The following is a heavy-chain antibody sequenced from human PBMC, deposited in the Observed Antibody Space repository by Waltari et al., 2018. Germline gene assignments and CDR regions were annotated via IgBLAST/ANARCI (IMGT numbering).Heavy chain of an antibody. CDR2: INAGNGNT. D-gene: IGHD3-3*01. CDR1: GYTFTSYA. V-gene: IGHV1-3*01. J-gene: IGHJ6*02. Sequence: QVQLVQSGAEVKKPGASVKVSCKASGYTFTSYAMHWVRQAPGQRLEWMGWINAGNGNTKYSQKFQGRVTITRDTSASTAYMELSSLRSEDTAVYYCARGPILEWLPGYGMDVWGQGTTVTVSS. CDR3: ARGPILEWLPGYGMDV.